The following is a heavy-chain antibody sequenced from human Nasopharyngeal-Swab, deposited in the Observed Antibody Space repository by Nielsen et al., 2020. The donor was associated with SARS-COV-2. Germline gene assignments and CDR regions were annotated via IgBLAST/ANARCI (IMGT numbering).Heavy chain of an antibody. CDR1: GGSMSSGDYY. Sequence: SEPLSLTCTVCGGSMSSGDYYWSWTRQPPGKGLVWIGYIYYSGSTDYNPSLKSRVTISVDTSKNQFALKLSSVTAADTAVYYCARGTLGLGELSPIHPPDYWGQGTLVTVSS. D-gene: IGHD3-16*02. J-gene: IGHJ4*02. CDR3: ARGTLGLGELSPIHPPDY. CDR2: IYYSGST. V-gene: IGHV4-30-4*01.